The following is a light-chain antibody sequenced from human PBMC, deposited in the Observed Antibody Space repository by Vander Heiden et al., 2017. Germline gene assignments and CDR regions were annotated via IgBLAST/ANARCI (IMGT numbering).Light chain of an antibody. CDR3: QQYKNWGPT. J-gene: IGKJ1*01. CDR1: QSVSSN. V-gene: IGKV3-15*01. Sequence: EIVMTQSPATLSVSPGERATLSSRASQSVSSNLAWYQQKPGQAPRLLIYGASTRATGIPARFSGSGSGTEFTLTISSLQSEDFAVYYCQQYKNWGPTFGQWTKVEIK. CDR2: GAS.